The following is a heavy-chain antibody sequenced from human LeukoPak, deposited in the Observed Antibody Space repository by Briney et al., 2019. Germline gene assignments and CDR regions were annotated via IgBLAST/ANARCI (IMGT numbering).Heavy chain of an antibody. J-gene: IGHJ4*02. CDR1: GFTFRTSG. CDR3: AREISISIAARGGFDY. V-gene: IGHV3-7*01. Sequence: PGGSLRLSCAASGFTFRTSGMSWVRQAPGKGLEWVANIKQDGNEKYYADSVKGRLIISRDNGKNSLDLQMNSLRADDTAVYYCAREISISIAARGGFDYWGQGTLVTVSS. D-gene: IGHD6-6*01. CDR2: IKQDGNEK.